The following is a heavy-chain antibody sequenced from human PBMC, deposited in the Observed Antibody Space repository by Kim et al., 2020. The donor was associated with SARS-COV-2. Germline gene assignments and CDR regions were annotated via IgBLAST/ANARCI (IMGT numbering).Heavy chain of an antibody. CDR1: GGSFSGYY. Sequence: SETLSLTCAVYGGSFSGYYWSWIRQPPGKGLEWIGEINHSGSTNYNPSLKSRVTISVDTSKNQFSLKLSSVTAADTAVYYCARGLDYGDYSLLVSFRENYYYYYGMDVWGQGTTVTVSS. CDR3: ARGLDYGDYSLLVSFRENYYYYYGMDV. V-gene: IGHV4-34*01. D-gene: IGHD4-17*01. CDR2: INHSGST. J-gene: IGHJ6*02.